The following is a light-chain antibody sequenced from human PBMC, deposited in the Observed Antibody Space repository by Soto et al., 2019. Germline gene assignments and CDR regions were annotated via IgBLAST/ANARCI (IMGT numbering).Light chain of an antibody. CDR3: SSYAGSHNLV. Sequence: QSALTQTPSASGSPGQSVTNSCTGTSSDVGGSNYVSWYQQHPGKAPKLMIYEVIKRPSGVPDRFSGSKSGNTASLTVSGLEAEDEADYYCSSYAGSHNLVFGGGTKLTVL. CDR1: SSDVGGSNY. J-gene: IGLJ2*01. V-gene: IGLV2-8*01. CDR2: EVI.